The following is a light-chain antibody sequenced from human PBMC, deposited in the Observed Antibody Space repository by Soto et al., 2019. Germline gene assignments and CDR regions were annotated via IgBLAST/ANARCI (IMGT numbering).Light chain of an antibody. Sequence: QSPLTQPASVSGSPGQSITISCTGTSSDVGSYNLVSWYQQHPGKAPKLMIYEVSKRPSGVSNRFSGSKSGNTASLTISGLQAEDEADYYCCSYAGNSTYVVFGGGTKLTVL. CDR3: CSYAGNSTYVV. CDR2: EVS. J-gene: IGLJ2*01. CDR1: SSDVGSYNL. V-gene: IGLV2-23*02.